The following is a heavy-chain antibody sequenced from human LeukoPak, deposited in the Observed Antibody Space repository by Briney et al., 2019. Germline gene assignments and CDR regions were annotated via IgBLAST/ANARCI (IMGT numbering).Heavy chain of an antibody. J-gene: IGHJ4*02. Sequence: ASLKVSSKASGDTFTTYDVNWVRQATGQGLEGMGWMNPNSGNTGYAQNFQGRVTMTMDTSITTAYMELTSLTSEDTAVYYCARSTMGARRRYDYWGLGTLVTVSS. V-gene: IGHV1-8*01. CDR3: ARSTMGARRRYDY. CDR2: MNPNSGNT. D-gene: IGHD3-10*01. CDR1: GDTFTTYD.